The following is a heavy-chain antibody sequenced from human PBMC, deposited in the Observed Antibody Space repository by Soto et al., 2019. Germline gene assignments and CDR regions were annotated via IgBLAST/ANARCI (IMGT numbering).Heavy chain of an antibody. CDR2: ISYDGSNI. CDR3: TTDVPDYGGNSGAGY. CDR1: GFTFSSYG. Sequence: GGSLRLSCAASGFTFSSYGMHWVRQAPGKGLEWVAAISYDGSNIYYADSVKGRFTISRDNSKHTLYLQMNSLKTEDTALYYCTTDVPDYGGNSGAGYWGQGTMVTVSS. V-gene: IGHV3-30*03. J-gene: IGHJ4*02. D-gene: IGHD4-17*01.